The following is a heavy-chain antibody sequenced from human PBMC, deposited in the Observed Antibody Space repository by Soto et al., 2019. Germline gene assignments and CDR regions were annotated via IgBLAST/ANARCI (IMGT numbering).Heavy chain of an antibody. Sequence: QVQLQESGPGLVKPSETLSLTCTVSGGSVSSGSYYWSWIRQPPGKGLEWIGYIYYSGSTNYNPSLKSRVTISIDTSKNQFSRKLSSVTAADTAVYYCARDPQSGSGGTSRGFDYWGQGTLVTVSS. CDR3: ARDPQSGSGGTSRGFDY. J-gene: IGHJ4*02. CDR1: GGSVSSGSYY. V-gene: IGHV4-61*01. D-gene: IGHD1-26*01. CDR2: IYYSGST.